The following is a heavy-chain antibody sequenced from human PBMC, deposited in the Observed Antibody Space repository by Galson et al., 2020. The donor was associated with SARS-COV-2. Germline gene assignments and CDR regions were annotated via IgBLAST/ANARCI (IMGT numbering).Heavy chain of an antibody. CDR1: DGPMSSYY. V-gene: IGHV4-59*01. CDR3: ARDPAPLYGDNYYYGMDV. D-gene: IGHD4-17*01. CDR2: ISYSGSA. J-gene: IGHJ6*02. Sequence: ETSETLSLTCSVSDGPMSSYYWSWIRQPPGKGLEWIGYISYSGSANYNPSLRSRVTISVDLSKNQFSLKVTSVTAADTAVYYYARDPAPLYGDNYYYGMDVWGRGTTVTVSS.